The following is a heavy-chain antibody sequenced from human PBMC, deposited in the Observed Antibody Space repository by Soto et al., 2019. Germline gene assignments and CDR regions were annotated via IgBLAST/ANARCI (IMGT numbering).Heavy chain of an antibody. Sequence: SETLSLTCTVSGGSISSGGYYWSWIRQHPGKGLEWIGYIYYSGSTYYNPSLKSRVTISVDTSKNQFSLKLSSVTAADTAVYYCASVYGFPYGKEDYFDYWGQGTLVTVSS. V-gene: IGHV4-31*03. J-gene: IGHJ4*02. CDR1: GGSISSGGYY. CDR2: IYYSGST. CDR3: ASVYGFPYGKEDYFDY. D-gene: IGHD4-17*01.